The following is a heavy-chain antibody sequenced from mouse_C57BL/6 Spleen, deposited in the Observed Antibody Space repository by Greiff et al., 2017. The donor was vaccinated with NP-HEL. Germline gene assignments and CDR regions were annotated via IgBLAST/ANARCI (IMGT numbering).Heavy chain of an antibody. CDR2: INPNNGGT. J-gene: IGHJ2*01. D-gene: IGHD2-5*01. Sequence: EVQLQQSGPELVKPGASVKISCKASGYTFTDYYMNWVKQSHGKSLEWIGDINPNNGGTSYKQKFKGKATLTVDKSSSTAYMELRSLTSEDSAVYYCAAYYSNPGYWGQGTTLTVSS. CDR3: AAYYSNPGY. V-gene: IGHV1-26*01. CDR1: GYTFTDYY.